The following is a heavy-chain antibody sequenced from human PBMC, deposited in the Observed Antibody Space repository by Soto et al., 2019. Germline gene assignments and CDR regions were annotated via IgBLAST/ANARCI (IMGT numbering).Heavy chain of an antibody. CDR2: IIPIFGTA. J-gene: IGHJ5*02. V-gene: IGHV1-69*13. D-gene: IGHD6-13*01. CDR1: GGTFSSYA. Sequence: SVKVSCKASGGTFSSYAISWVRQAPGQGLEWMGGIIPIFGTANYAQKFQGRVTITADESTSTAYMELSSLRSEDTAVYYCARDPRPRYSSSWYTFYWFDPWGQGTLVTVSS. CDR3: ARDPRPRYSSSWYTFYWFDP.